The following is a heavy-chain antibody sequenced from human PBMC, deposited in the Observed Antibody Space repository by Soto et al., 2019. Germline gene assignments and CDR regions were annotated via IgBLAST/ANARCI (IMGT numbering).Heavy chain of an antibody. CDR1: GGSISSSSYY. CDR3: ARAPGQYYYDSSGYPDY. V-gene: IGHV4-39*01. CDR2: IYYSGST. Sequence: QLLESGPGLVKPSETLSLTCTVSGGSISSSSYYWGWIRQPPGKGLEWIGSIYYSGSTYYNPSLKSRVTISVDTSKNQFSLKLSSVTAADTAVYYCARAPGQYYYDSSGYPDYWGQGTLVTVSS. J-gene: IGHJ4*02. D-gene: IGHD3-22*01.